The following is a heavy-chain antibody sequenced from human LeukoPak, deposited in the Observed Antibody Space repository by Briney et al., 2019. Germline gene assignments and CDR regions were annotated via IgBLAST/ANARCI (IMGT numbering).Heavy chain of an antibody. CDR3: AKVRGTYSSGFFFDN. CDR1: GFSFDDYA. V-gene: IGHV3-9*01. J-gene: IGHJ4*02. D-gene: IGHD6-19*01. Sequence: GGSLRLSCVASGFSFDDYAIHWVRQAPGKGLEWLSIISYNSGYIGYADSVKGRFTISRDNAKNSLYLEMNSLRAEDTAFYYCAKVRGTYSSGFFFDNWGQGALVSVSS. CDR2: ISYNSGYI.